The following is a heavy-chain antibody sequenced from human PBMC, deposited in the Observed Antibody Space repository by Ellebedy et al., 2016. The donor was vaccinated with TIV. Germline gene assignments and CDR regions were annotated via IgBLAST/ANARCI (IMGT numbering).Heavy chain of an antibody. Sequence: MPSETLSLTCTVSGGSISNSDYYWNWIRQPPEKGLEWIGSIYYSGSTYYNPSLKSRVTVSVDTSKNQFSLNLSSVTAADTAVYYCARDPALPRGRFDTWGQGTLVTVSS. CDR2: IYYSGST. CDR1: GGSISNSDYY. J-gene: IGHJ5*02. V-gene: IGHV4-39*07. CDR3: ARDPALPRGRFDT.